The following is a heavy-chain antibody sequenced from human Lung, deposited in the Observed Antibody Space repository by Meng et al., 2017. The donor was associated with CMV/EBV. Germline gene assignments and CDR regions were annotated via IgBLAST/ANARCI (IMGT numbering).Heavy chain of an antibody. Sequence: GESLKISCAASGFTFSSYAMHWVRQAPGKGLEWVAVISYDGSNKYYADSVKGRFTISRDNARNSLFLQMNSLRAEDTAVYYCARDIRGSDYYYGMDVWGQGTTVXVSS. V-gene: IGHV3-30*04. J-gene: IGHJ6*02. CDR2: ISYDGSNK. D-gene: IGHD3-10*01. CDR1: GFTFSSYA. CDR3: ARDIRGSDYYYGMDV.